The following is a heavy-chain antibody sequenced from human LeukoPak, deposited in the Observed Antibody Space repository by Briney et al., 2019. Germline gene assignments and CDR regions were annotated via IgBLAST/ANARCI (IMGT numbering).Heavy chain of an antibody. CDR1: GFTFGSYA. V-gene: IGHV3-23*01. J-gene: IGHJ4*02. CDR2: VSGSGGST. Sequence: GGSLRLSCAASGFTFGSYAMSWVRQAPGKGLEWVSAVSGSGGSTYYADSVKGRFTISRDNSKNTLYLQMNSLRAEDTAVYYCAKWTSFDILTGPEIDWGQGTLVTVSS. CDR3: AKWTSFDILTGPEID. D-gene: IGHD3-9*01.